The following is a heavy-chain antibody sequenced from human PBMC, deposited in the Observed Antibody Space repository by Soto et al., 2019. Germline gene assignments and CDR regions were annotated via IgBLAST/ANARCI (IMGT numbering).Heavy chain of an antibody. V-gene: IGHV6-1*01. Sequence: SQTLSLTRVISGDSVSSNSAAWNSIRQSPSGGLGWQRRTYYSSKWYKEYAASVKSRISINPDTSKTQFSLQLNSVSPEDTAVYYCVRTVGWLDPWGQGSLVTVSS. D-gene: IGHD1-26*01. CDR2: TYYSSKWYK. CDR3: VRTVGWLDP. CDR1: GDSVSSNSAA. J-gene: IGHJ5*02.